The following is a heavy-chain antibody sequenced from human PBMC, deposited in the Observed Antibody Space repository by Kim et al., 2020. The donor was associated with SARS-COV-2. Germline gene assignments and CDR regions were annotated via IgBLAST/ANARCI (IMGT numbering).Heavy chain of an antibody. CDR3: ARDYLAYYYDSSGYLFDY. V-gene: IGHV3-7*03. CDR2: IKQDGSEK. CDR1: GFTFSSYW. J-gene: IGHJ4*02. Sequence: GGSLRLSCVASGFTFSSYWMSWVRQAPGKGLEWVANIKQDGSEKYYVDSVKGRFTISRDNAKNSLYLQMNSLRAEDTAVYYCARDYLAYYYDSSGYLFDYWGQGTLVTVSS. D-gene: IGHD3-22*01.